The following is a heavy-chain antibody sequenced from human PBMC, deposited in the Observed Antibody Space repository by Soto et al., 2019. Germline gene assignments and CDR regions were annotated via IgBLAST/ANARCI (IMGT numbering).Heavy chain of an antibody. CDR1: GGSISSYY. CDR2: IYYSGST. D-gene: IGHD2-8*01. CDR3: ARDMNNDWFDP. J-gene: IGHJ5*02. Sequence: SETLSLTCTVSGGSISSYYWSWIRQPPGKGLEWIGYIYYSGSTNYNPSLKSRVTISVDTSKNQFSLKLSSVTAADTAVYYRARDMNNDWFDPWAQGTLVTVSS. V-gene: IGHV4-59*01.